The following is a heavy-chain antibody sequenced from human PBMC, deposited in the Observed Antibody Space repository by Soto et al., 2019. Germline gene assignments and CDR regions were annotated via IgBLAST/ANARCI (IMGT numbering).Heavy chain of an antibody. V-gene: IGHV4-34*01. J-gene: IGHJ4*01. D-gene: IGHD2-21*01. CDR1: GASFGGYS. CDR3: AIIDGDYTDIDS. CDR2: INHSGST. Sequence: WETLSLTCAVYGASFGGYSWSWIRQPPGKGLEWIGEINHSGSTNYNPSLKSRVTISVDTSKNQFSLNLRSVTAADTPVYYCAIIDGDYTDIDSWGQGTLVTVSS.